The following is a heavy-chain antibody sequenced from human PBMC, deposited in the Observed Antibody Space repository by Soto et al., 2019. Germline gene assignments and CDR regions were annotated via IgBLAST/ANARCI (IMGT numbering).Heavy chain of an antibody. CDR2: MNPNSGNT. D-gene: IGHD4-17*01. CDR1: GYTFTSYD. Sequence: EASVKVSCKASGYTFTSYDINWVRWATGQGLEWMGWMNPNSGNTGYAQKFQGRVTMTRNTSISTAYMELSSLRSEDTAVYYCARATTTHDAFDIWGQGTMVTVSS. J-gene: IGHJ3*02. CDR3: ARATTTHDAFDI. V-gene: IGHV1-8*01.